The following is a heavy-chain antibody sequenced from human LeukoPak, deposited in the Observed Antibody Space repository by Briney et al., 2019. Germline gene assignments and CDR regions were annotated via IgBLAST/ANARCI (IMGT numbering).Heavy chain of an antibody. CDR1: GGSISSGGYY. J-gene: IGHJ5*02. D-gene: IGHD3-3*01. CDR2: IYYSGST. Sequence: PSETLSLTCTVSGGSISSGGYYWSWIRQHPGKGLEWIGYIYYSGSTYYNPSLKSRVTISVDTSKNQFSLKLSSVTAADTAVYYCARDRFRYYDFWSGYYNWFDPWGQGTLVTVSS. V-gene: IGHV4-31*03. CDR3: ARDRFRYYDFWSGYYNWFDP.